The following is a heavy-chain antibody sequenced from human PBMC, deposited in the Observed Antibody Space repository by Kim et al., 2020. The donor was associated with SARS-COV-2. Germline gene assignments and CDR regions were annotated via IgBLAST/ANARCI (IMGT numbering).Heavy chain of an antibody. V-gene: IGHV3-74*01. CDR3: ARDAPRRGSSSPEPLDY. CDR1: GFTFSSYW. Sequence: GGSLRLSCAASGFTFSSYWMHWVRQAPGKGLVWVSRINSDGSSTSYADSVKGRFTISRDNAKNTLYLQMNSLRAEDTAVYYCARDAPRRGSSSPEPLDYWGQGTLVTVSS. CDR2: INSDGSST. D-gene: IGHD6-6*01. J-gene: IGHJ4*02.